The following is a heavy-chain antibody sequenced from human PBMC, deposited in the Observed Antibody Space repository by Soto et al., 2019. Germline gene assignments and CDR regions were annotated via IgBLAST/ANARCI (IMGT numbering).Heavy chain of an antibody. D-gene: IGHD5-12*01. CDR3: AKVGDGYNYGYFDY. J-gene: IGHJ4*02. Sequence: PGGSLRLSCAASGFTFSSYAMIWVRQAPGKGLEWVSAISGSGGSTYYADSVKGRFTISRDNSKNTLYLQMNSLRAEDTAVYYCAKVGDGYNYGYFDYWGQGTLVTVSS. V-gene: IGHV3-23*01. CDR2: ISGSGGST. CDR1: GFTFSSYA.